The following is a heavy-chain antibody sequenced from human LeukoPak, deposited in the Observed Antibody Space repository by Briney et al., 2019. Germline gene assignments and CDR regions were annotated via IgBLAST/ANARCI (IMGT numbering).Heavy chain of an antibody. CDR1: GFTFSSYS. CDR3: ARERRYCSSTSCYARAPLYYYMDV. Sequence: TGGSLRLSCAASGFTFSSYSMSWVRQAPGKGLEWVANIKPDGSDKYYVDSVKGRFTISRDNAKNSLYLQMNSLRAEDTAVYYCARERRYCSSTSCYARAPLYYYMDVWGKGTTVTVSS. V-gene: IGHV3-7*01. D-gene: IGHD2-2*01. CDR2: IKPDGSDK. J-gene: IGHJ6*03.